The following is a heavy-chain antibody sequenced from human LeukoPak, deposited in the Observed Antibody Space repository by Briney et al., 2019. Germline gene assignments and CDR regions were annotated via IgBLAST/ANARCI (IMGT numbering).Heavy chain of an antibody. CDR2: IKQDGSEK. V-gene: IGHV3-7*01. Sequence: GGSLRLSCAAFGFTFSSYWMSWVRQAPGKGLEWVANIKQDGSEKYYVDSVKGRFTISRDNAKNSLYLQMNSLRAEDTAVYYCARDPRTYATFTFDYWGQGTLVTVSS. CDR1: GFTFSSYW. CDR3: ARDPRTYATFTFDY. D-gene: IGHD5-12*01. J-gene: IGHJ4*02.